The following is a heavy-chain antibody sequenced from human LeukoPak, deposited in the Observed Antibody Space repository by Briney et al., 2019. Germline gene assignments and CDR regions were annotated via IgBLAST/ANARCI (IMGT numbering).Heavy chain of an antibody. CDR3: VRLVVIDFYYYYMDV. D-gene: IGHD3-16*02. CDR2: ISGSGGST. V-gene: IGHV3-23*01. Sequence: GGTLRLSCAASGFTFSSYGMSWVRQAPGKGLEWVSAISGSGGSTYYADSVKGRFTISRDNAKSSLYLQMNSLRAEDTAFYYCVRLVVIDFYYYYMDVWGQGTTVTVSS. J-gene: IGHJ6*03. CDR1: GFTFSSYG.